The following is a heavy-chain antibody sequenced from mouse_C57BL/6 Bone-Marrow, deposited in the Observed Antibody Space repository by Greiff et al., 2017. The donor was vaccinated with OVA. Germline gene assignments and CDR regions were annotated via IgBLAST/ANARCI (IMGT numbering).Heavy chain of an antibody. CDR2: IYPRSGNT. CDR1: GYTFTSYG. Sequence: QVQLQQSGAELARPGASVKLSCKASGYTFTSYGISWVKQRTGQGLEWIGEIYPRSGNTYYNEKFKGKATLTADKSSSTAYMELRSLTSEDSAVYCCARLYYYGSSYEYAMDYWGQGTSVTVSS. D-gene: IGHD1-1*01. J-gene: IGHJ4*01. CDR3: ARLYYYGSSYEYAMDY. V-gene: IGHV1-81*01.